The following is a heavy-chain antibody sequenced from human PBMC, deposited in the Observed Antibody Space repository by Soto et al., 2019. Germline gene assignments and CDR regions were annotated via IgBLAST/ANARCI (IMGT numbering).Heavy chain of an antibody. CDR3: ARGTDSRGWEMDY. Sequence: QVQLQESGPGLVKPSETLSLTCSVSGGSVSSGSYYWSWIRQPPGTVLEWIGYIYNSGSTNYHPSLKSLVTISVDTAKTQSSRKLSAVAAADNAGDYGARGTDSRGWEMDYWGQGPLVTVSS. J-gene: IGHJ4*02. CDR1: GGSVSSGSYY. CDR2: IYNSGST. D-gene: IGHD6-19*01. V-gene: IGHV4-61*01.